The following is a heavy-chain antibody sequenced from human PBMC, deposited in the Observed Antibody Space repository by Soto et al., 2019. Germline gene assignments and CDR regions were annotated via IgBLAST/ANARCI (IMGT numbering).Heavy chain of an antibody. J-gene: IGHJ4*02. Sequence: QVQLQESGPGLVKPSQTLSLTCTVSGGSISSGGYYWSWIRQHPGKGLEWIGYIYYSGSTYYNPSLKSRVTISVDTSKNQFSPKLSSVTAADTAVYYCARDRGGYSYGFPPSFDYWGQGTLVTVSS. D-gene: IGHD5-18*01. V-gene: IGHV4-31*03. CDR2: IYYSGST. CDR1: GGSISSGGYY. CDR3: ARDRGGYSYGFPPSFDY.